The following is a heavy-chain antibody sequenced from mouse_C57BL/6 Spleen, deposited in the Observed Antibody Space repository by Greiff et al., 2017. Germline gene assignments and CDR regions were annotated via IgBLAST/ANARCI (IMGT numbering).Heavy chain of an antibody. CDR3: ARDYSNSFAY. J-gene: IGHJ3*01. CDR2: INPSSGYT. CDR1: GYTFTSYW. D-gene: IGHD2-5*01. V-gene: IGHV1-7*01. Sequence: QVQLQQSGAELAKPGASVKLSCKASGYTFTSYWMHWVKQRPGQGLEWIGYINPSSGYTKYNQKFKDKATLTADTSSSTAYMQLSSLTYEDSAVYYCARDYSNSFAYWGQGTLVTVSA.